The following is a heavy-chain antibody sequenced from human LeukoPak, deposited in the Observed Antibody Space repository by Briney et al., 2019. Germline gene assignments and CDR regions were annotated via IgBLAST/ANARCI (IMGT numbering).Heavy chain of an antibody. V-gene: IGHV4-39*07. Sequence: SETLSLTCTVSGGSISSGSYFWSWIRQPAGKGLEWIGSIYYSGSTYYNPSLKSRVTISVDTSKNQFSLKLSSVTAADTAVYYCAREKSGYQGRFGYWGQGTLVTVSS. D-gene: IGHD3-3*01. J-gene: IGHJ4*02. CDR3: AREKSGYQGRFGY. CDR1: GGSISSGSYF. CDR2: IYYSGST.